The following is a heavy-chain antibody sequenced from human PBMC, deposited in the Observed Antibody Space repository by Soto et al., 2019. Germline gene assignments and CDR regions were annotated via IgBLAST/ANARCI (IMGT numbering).Heavy chain of an antibody. CDR1: GFTFSSDA. D-gene: IGHD6-6*01. V-gene: IGHV3-64D*06. CDR2: ISSNGGST. CDR3: VKGDGAARNDAFDI. J-gene: IGHJ3*02. Sequence: GGSLRLSSSDSGFTFSSDAMHWVRQAPGKGLEYVSAISSNGGSTYYADSVKGRFTISRDNSKNTLYLQMGSLRAEDTAVYYCVKGDGAARNDAFDIWGQGTMVTVSS.